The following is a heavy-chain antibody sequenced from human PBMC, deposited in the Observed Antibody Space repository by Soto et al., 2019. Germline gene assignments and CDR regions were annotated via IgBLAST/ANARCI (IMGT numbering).Heavy chain of an antibody. J-gene: IGHJ4*02. V-gene: IGHV3-7*01. CDR2: IKQDGSEK. Sequence: GGSLRLSCAASGFTFSSYWMSWVRQAPGKGLEWVANIKQDGSEKYYVDSVKGRFTISRDNAKNSLYLQMNSLRAEDTAVYYCASIGSGYTPYFDYWGQGTLVTVS. D-gene: IGHD3-22*01. CDR1: GFTFSSYW. CDR3: ASIGSGYTPYFDY.